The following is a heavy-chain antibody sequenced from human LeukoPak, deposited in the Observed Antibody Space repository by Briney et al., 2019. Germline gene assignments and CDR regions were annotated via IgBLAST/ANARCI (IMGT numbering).Heavy chain of an antibody. Sequence: GGSLRLSCAASGFTFSSYWMHWVRQAPGKGLVWVSRINSDGSSTSYADSVKGRFTISRDNAKNTLHLQMNSLRAEDTAVYYCCEGYYYYDMDVWGQGTTVTVPS. V-gene: IGHV3-74*01. CDR3: CEGYYYYDMDV. J-gene: IGHJ6*02. CDR1: GFTFSSYW. CDR2: INSDGSST.